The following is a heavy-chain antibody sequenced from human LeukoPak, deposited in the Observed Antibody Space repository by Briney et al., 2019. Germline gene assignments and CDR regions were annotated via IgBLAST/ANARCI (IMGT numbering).Heavy chain of an antibody. CDR1: GLIFSDYG. V-gene: IGHV3-30*02. J-gene: IGHJ4*02. Sequence: GGSLRLSCEASGLIFSDYGMHWVRQAPGKGLEWVAFIHYDGRTKFYADSVKGRFTISRDNSKNTLYLQMSSLTAEDTALYYCARGYDYWGQGTLVTVSS. CDR3: ARGYDY. CDR2: IHYDGRTK.